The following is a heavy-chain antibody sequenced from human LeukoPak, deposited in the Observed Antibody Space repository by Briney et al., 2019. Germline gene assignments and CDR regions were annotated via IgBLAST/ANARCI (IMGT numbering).Heavy chain of an antibody. CDR3: ARQPPSVIAAAGPYFDY. CDR2: IYHSGST. V-gene: IGHV4-59*01. D-gene: IGHD6-13*01. Sequence: SETLSLTCTVSGGSISSYYWSWIRQPPGKGLEWIGSIYHSGSTYYKPSLKSRVTISVDTSKNQFSLKLSSVTAADTAVYYCARQPPSVIAAAGPYFDYWGQGTLVTVSS. J-gene: IGHJ4*02. CDR1: GGSISSYY.